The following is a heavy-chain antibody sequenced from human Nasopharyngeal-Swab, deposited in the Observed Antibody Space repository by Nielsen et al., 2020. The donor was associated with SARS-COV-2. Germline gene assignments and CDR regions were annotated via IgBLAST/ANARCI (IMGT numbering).Heavy chain of an antibody. J-gene: IGHJ4*02. CDR1: GFTFDDYA. CDR3: ASSINYDSSGYYDY. Sequence: GGSLRLSCAASGFTFDDYAMPWVRQAPGKGLEWVSGISWNSGSIGYADSVKGRFTISRDNAKNSLYLQMNSLRAEDTALYYCASSINYDSSGYYDYWGQGTLVTVSS. V-gene: IGHV3-9*01. D-gene: IGHD3-22*01. CDR2: ISWNSGSI.